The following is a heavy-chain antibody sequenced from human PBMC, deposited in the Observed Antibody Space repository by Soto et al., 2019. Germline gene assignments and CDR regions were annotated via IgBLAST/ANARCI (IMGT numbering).Heavy chain of an antibody. V-gene: IGHV4-30-2*01. CDR2: IYHSGST. J-gene: IGHJ2*01. CDR1: GGSISSGGYS. D-gene: IGHD5-12*01. CDR3: ARSHPSGYDENWYFDL. Sequence: QLQLQESGSGLVKPSQTLSLTCAVSGGSISSGGYSWSWIRQPPGKGLEWIGYIYHSGSTYYNPSLKSRVTISVARATNQFSLKLSSVTAADTAVYYCARSHPSGYDENWYFDLWGRGTLVTVSS.